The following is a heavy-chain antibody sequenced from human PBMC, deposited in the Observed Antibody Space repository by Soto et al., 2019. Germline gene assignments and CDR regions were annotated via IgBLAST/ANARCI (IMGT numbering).Heavy chain of an antibody. CDR3: AKDHPGYYYGMDV. CDR1: GFTFSSYG. J-gene: IGHJ6*02. V-gene: IGHV3-30*18. CDR2: ISYDGSNK. Sequence: PGGSLRLSCAASGFTFSSYGMHWVRQAPGKGLEWVAVISYDGSNKYYADSVKGRFTISRDNSKNTLYLQMNSLRAEDTAVYYCAKDHPGYYYGMDVWGQGTTVTVSS.